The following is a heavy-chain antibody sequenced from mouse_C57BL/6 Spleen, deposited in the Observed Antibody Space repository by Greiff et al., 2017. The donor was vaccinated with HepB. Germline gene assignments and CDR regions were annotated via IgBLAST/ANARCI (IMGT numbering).Heavy chain of an antibody. D-gene: IGHD2-5*01. J-gene: IGHJ2*01. Sequence: VQLQQPGAELVKPGASVKLSCKASGYTFTSYWMQWVKQRPGQGLEWIGEIDPSDSYTNYNQKFKGKATLTVDTSSSTAYMQLSSLTSEDSAVYYCARRSYYSNPLDYWGQGTTLTVSS. CDR1: GYTFTSYW. CDR2: IDPSDSYT. CDR3: ARRSYYSNPLDY. V-gene: IGHV1-50*01.